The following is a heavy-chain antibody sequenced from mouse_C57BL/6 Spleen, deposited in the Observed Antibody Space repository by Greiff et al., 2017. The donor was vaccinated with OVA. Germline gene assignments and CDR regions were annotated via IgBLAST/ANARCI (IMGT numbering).Heavy chain of an antibody. V-gene: IGHV2-9*01. CDR1: GFSFTSYG. J-gene: IGHJ4*01. D-gene: IGHD2-5*01. CDR2: IWGGGST. CDR3: AKHGDSDYVRDGMDY. Sequence: VQLKESGPGLVAPSQSLSITCTVSGFSFTSYGVDWVRQPPGKGLEWLGVIWGGGSTNYYSALMSRLSISNDNSTSQVFLKMNSLLTDDTAMYYGAKHGDSDYVRDGMDYWGQGTSVTVSS.